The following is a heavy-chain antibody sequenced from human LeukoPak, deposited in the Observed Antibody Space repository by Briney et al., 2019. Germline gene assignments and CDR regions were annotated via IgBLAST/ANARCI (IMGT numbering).Heavy chain of an antibody. CDR2: TNEAGSGQ. CDR1: GFTFSSHW. Sequence: GGSLRLSCTASGFTFSSHWMTWVRQAPGKGLEWVANTNEAGSGQNYVGSVKGRFTVSRDNARNSLYLQMNSLRVEDTAIYYCSNKRDYWGQGTLVTVSS. CDR3: SNKRDY. J-gene: IGHJ4*02. V-gene: IGHV3-7*01.